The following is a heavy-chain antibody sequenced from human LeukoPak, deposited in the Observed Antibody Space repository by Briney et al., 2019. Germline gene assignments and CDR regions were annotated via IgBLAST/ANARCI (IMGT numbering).Heavy chain of an antibody. V-gene: IGHV4-30-4*08. CDR1: GGSISSGDYY. Sequence: SQTLSLTCTVSGGSISSGDYYWRWLRQPPGKGLEWIGYIYSSGSTYYNPSLKSRVTISVDTSKNQFSLKLSSVTSADTAVYYCARVPNEDYYDSSGPYYFDYWGQGTLVTVSS. CDR3: ARVPNEDYYDSSGPYYFDY. J-gene: IGHJ4*02. CDR2: IYSSGST. D-gene: IGHD3-22*01.